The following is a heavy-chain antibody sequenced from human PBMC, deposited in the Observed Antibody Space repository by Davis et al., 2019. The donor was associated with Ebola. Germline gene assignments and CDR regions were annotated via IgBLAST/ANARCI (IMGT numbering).Heavy chain of an antibody. J-gene: IGHJ6*04. V-gene: IGHV1-2*06. Sequence: ASVKVSCKASGYTFTGYYMHWVRQAPGQGLEWMGRINPNSGGTNYAQKFQGRVTMTRDTSISTAYMELSSLRSEDTAVYYCARGLGSYYYYGMDVWGKGTTVTVSS. D-gene: IGHD6-19*01. CDR1: GYTFTGYY. CDR3: ARGLGSYYYYGMDV. CDR2: INPNSGGT.